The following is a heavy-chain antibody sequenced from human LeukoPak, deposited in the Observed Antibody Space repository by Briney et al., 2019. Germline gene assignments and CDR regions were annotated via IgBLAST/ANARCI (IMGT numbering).Heavy chain of an antibody. V-gene: IGHV3-9*01. CDR1: GFTFDDYA. J-gene: IGHJ4*02. D-gene: IGHD4-17*01. CDR3: ARDMGTVFDY. Sequence: GGSLRLSCAASGFTFDDYAMHWVRQAPGKGLEWVSGISWNSGSIGYADSVKGRFTISRDNAKNSLYLQMNSLRAEDTAVYYCARDMGTVFDYWGQGTLVTVSS. CDR2: ISWNSGSI.